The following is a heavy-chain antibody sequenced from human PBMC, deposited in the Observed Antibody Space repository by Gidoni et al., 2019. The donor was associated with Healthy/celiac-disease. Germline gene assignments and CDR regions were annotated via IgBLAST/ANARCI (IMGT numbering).Heavy chain of an antibody. CDR1: GGPFSGYY. Sequence: QVQLQQWGAGLLKPSETLSLPCAVYGGPFSGYYWSWIRQPPGKGLEWMWEIKHSGSTNYNPSLKSRVTIPVDTSKNQFSLKLSSVTAADTAVDYCARGGVSGLGGFDPWGQGTLVTVSS. CDR2: IKHSGST. CDR3: ARGGVSGLGGFDP. D-gene: IGHD3-10*01. J-gene: IGHJ5*02. V-gene: IGHV4-34*01.